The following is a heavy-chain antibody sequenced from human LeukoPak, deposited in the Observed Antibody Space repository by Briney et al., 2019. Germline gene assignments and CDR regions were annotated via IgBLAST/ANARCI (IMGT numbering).Heavy chain of an antibody. CDR3: ARDQGQLANYYYYGMDV. J-gene: IGHJ6*02. D-gene: IGHD6-13*01. Sequence: ASVKVSCKASGYTFTGYYVHWVRQAPGHGLEWMGWINPNSGGTNSAQKFQGSVTMTRDTSITTAYMELSRLRSDDTAVYYCARDQGQLANYYYYGMDVWGQGTTVTVSS. CDR1: GYTFTGYY. CDR2: INPNSGGT. V-gene: IGHV1-2*02.